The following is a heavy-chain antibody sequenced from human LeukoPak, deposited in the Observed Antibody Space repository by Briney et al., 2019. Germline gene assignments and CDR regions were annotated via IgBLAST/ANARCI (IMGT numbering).Heavy chain of an antibody. CDR1: GFTFSDYY. V-gene: IGHV3-11*01. CDR3: AKPLYSSGWYFDY. Sequence: GGSLRLSCAASGFTFSDYYMSWIRQAPGKGLEWVSYISSSGSTIYYADSVKGRFTISRDNAKNSLYLQMNSLRAEDTAVYYCAKPLYSSGWYFDYWGQGTLVTVSS. J-gene: IGHJ4*02. D-gene: IGHD6-19*01. CDR2: ISSSGSTI.